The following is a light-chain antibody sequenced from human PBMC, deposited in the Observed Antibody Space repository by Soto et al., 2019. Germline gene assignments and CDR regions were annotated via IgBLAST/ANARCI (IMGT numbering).Light chain of an antibody. J-gene: IGKJ1*01. CDR2: GAS. CDR3: QQYNNWPPMS. Sequence: EIVMMQSPATLSVSPGERATLSCRASQSVSSNLAWYQQKPGQAPRLLIYGASTRATGISARFSGSGSGTEFTLTLSSLQSEDFAVYYCQQYNNWPPMSLGQGTKVESK. CDR1: QSVSSN. V-gene: IGKV3-15*01.